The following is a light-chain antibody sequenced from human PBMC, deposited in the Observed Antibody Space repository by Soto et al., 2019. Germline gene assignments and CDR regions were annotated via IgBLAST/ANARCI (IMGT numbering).Light chain of an antibody. V-gene: IGKV3-15*01. J-gene: IGKJ1*01. Sequence: IVMTQSPGTLSVSPGESSTLSLMASQSISKTLVWYQPKPGQAHRLLIYGASTRATGIPARFSGSGSGAEFTLTISSLQSEDFALYYCQQYNQWPRTFGQGTKVDI. CDR1: QSISKT. CDR2: GAS. CDR3: QQYNQWPRT.